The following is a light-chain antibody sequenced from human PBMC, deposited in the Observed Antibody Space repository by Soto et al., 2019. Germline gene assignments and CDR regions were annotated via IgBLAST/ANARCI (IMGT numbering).Light chain of an antibody. V-gene: IGKV1-33*01. CDR2: DAS. CDR3: QHCDYLPI. J-gene: IGKJ3*01. CDR1: HDITSY. Sequence: DIQMTQSPSSLSASVGDRLTITCQASHDITSYLNWYQHKPGKAPKLLIYDASILEAGVPPRFSGSVSGTDFTLTIIGLQPEDVATYYCQHCDYLPIFGPGTTVDFK.